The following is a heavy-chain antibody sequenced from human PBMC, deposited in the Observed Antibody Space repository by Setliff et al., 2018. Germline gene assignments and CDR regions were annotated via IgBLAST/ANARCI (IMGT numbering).Heavy chain of an antibody. J-gene: IGHJ4*02. CDR2: VYYSGTT. D-gene: IGHD3-22*01. CDR3: ARDSALHSYHYDSSGYLDY. CDR1: GGSISTYY. V-gene: IGHV4-59*01. Sequence: SETLSLTCTVSGGSISTYYWSWIRQTPVKGLEWIGYVYYSGTTNYNPLFKSRVTISVDRPKNQFSLKLSSVTAADTGVYYCARDSALHSYHYDSSGYLDYWGQGALVTVAS.